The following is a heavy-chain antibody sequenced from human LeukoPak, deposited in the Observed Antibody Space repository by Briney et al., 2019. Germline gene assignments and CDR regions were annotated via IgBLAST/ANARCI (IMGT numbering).Heavy chain of an antibody. CDR3: ARGSYGCSSTSCYERSFRYYYMDV. J-gene: IGHJ6*03. D-gene: IGHD2-2*01. CDR2: IYTSGST. CDR1: GGSISSGSYY. V-gene: IGHV4-61*02. Sequence: PSEILSLTCTVSGGSISSGSYYWSWIRQPAGKGLEWIGRIYTSGSTNYNPSLKSRVTISVDTSKNQFSLKLSSVTAADTAVYYCARGSYGCSSTSCYERSFRYYYMDVWGKGTTVTVSS.